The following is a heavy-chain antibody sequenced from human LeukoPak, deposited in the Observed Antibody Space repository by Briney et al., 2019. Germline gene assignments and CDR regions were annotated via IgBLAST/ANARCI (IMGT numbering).Heavy chain of an antibody. CDR3: ARELGSGTFDY. CDR2: MWYDGSKE. J-gene: IGHJ4*02. D-gene: IGHD6-19*01. V-gene: IGHV3-33*01. CDR1: GFTFSVYG. Sequence: GRSLRLSCAASGFTFSVYGMHWVRQAPGKGLEWVAVMWYDGSKEYYADSVKGRSTISRDTSTNMLYLQMNSLRAEDTAVYYYARELGSGTFDYWGQGTLVTVSS.